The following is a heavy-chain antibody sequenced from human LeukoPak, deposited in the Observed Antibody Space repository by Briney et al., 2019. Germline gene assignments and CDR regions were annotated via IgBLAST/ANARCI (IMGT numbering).Heavy chain of an antibody. V-gene: IGHV3-53*01. Sequence: PGGSLRPSCAASGFTVSSNYMSWVRQAPGKGLEWVSVIYSGGSTYYADSVKGRFTISRDNSKNTLYLQMNSLRAEDTAVYYCARGTYYYDSSGYCLDYWGQGTLVTVSS. D-gene: IGHD3-22*01. CDR3: ARGTYYYDSSGYCLDY. CDR1: GFTVSSNY. CDR2: IYSGGST. J-gene: IGHJ4*02.